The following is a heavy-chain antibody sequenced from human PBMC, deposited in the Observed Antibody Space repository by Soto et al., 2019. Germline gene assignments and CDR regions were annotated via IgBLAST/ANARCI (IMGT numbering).Heavy chain of an antibody. CDR2: IYYSGST. CDR1: ADSISNYY. J-gene: IGHJ3*02. Sequence: PSETLSLTCTVSADSISNYYWSWIRQSPGKGLEWIGYIYYSGSTKYNPSLKSRVTISVDTSKNQFSLKLTSVTAADTAVYYCARSQFGYTHAFAIWGQATMVT. D-gene: IGHD3-16*02. V-gene: IGHV4-59*01. CDR3: ARSQFGYTHAFAI.